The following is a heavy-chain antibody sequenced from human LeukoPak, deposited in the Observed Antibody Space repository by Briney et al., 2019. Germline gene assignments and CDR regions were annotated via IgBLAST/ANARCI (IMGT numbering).Heavy chain of an antibody. Sequence: GGSLRLSFAASGFIFDDYAMHWVRQAPGKGLEWVSGISWNSGSLAYADSVKGRFTISRDNAKNSLYLQMNSLRTEDTALYYCARGLGGDQGYFDLWGRGTLATVSS. V-gene: IGHV3-9*01. CDR1: GFIFDDYA. CDR3: ARGLGGDQGYFDL. J-gene: IGHJ2*01. D-gene: IGHD3-10*01. CDR2: ISWNSGSL.